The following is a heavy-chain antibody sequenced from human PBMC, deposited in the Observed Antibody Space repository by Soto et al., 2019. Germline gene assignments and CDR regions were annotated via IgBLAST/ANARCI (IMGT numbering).Heavy chain of an antibody. CDR3: ARAPGTIFGVVTMGNFDY. D-gene: IGHD3-3*01. CDR2: IIPIFGTA. CDR1: GGTFSSYA. J-gene: IGHJ4*02. V-gene: IGHV1-69*05. Sequence: ASVKGSCKASGGTFSSYAISWVRQAPGQGLEWMGGIIPIFGTAKYSQKFQGRVTITRDTSASTAYMELSSLRSEDTAVYYCARAPGTIFGVVTMGNFDYWGQGTLVTVSS.